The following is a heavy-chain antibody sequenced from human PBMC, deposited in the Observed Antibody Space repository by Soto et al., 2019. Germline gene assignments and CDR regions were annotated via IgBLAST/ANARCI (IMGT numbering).Heavy chain of an antibody. CDR2: IYYSGST. Sequence: SETLSLTCTVSGGSISSSSYYWGWIRQPPGKGLEWIGSIYYSGSTYYNPSLKSRVTISVDTSKNQFSLKLSSVTAADTAVYYCARPPYNDYGDYDGELGAFDIWGQGTMVTVSS. CDR1: GGSISSSSYY. D-gene: IGHD4-17*01. CDR3: ARPPYNDYGDYDGELGAFDI. V-gene: IGHV4-39*01. J-gene: IGHJ3*02.